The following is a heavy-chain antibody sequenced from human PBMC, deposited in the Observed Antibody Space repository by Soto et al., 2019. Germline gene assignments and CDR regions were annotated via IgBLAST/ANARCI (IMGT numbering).Heavy chain of an antibody. CDR1: GFTFSSYW. D-gene: IGHD2-15*01. CDR3: ARVFCSGDSFYHLDY. V-gene: IGHV3-74*01. CDR2: INSDGSST. Sequence: GESLRLSCAASGFTFSSYWMHWVRQAPGKGLVWVSRINSDGSSTSYADSVKGRFTISRDNAKNTLYLQMNSLRAEDTAVYYCARVFCSGDSFYHLDYWGQGTLVTVSS. J-gene: IGHJ4*02.